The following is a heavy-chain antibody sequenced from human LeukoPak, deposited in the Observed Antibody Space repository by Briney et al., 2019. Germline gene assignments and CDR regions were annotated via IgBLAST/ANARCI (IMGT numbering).Heavy chain of an antibody. CDR2: INPNSGGT. J-gene: IGHJ4*02. V-gene: IGHV1-2*02. CDR1: GYTFTGYY. CDR3: ARDPMYYDILTGCPDH. Sequence: GASVKVSCKASGYTFTGYYMHWVRQAPGQGLEWMGWINPNSGGTNYAQKFQGRVTMTRDTSISTAYMELSRLRSDDTAVYYCARDPMYYDILTGCPDHWGQGTLVTVSS. D-gene: IGHD3-9*01.